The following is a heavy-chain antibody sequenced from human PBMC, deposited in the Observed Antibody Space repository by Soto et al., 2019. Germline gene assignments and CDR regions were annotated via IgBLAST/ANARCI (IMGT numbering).Heavy chain of an antibody. V-gene: IGHV4-61*01. CDR2: IYYSGST. CDR3: AIAARPSYYYYYMDV. Sequence: SETLSLTCTVSGGSVSSGSYYWSWIRQPPGKGLEWIGYIYYSGSTNYNPSLKSRVTISVDTSKNQFSLKLSSVTAADTAVYYCAIAARPSYYYYYMDVWGKGTTVTVSS. CDR1: GGSVSSGSYY. J-gene: IGHJ6*03. D-gene: IGHD6-6*01.